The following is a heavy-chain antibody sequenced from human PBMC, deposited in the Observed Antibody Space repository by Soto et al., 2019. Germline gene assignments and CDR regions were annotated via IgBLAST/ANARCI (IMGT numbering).Heavy chain of an antibody. J-gene: IGHJ4*02. Sequence: SETLSLTCAVSGGSISSGGYSCSWIRQPPGKGLEWIGYIYHSGSTYYNPSLTSRVTISGDRSKNQFSLKLSSVTAADTAVYYCARAPDRGDQNFEYWGQGTMVTVSS. CDR1: GGSISSGGYS. V-gene: IGHV4-30-2*01. CDR2: IYHSGST. D-gene: IGHD2-21*02. CDR3: ARAPDRGDQNFEY.